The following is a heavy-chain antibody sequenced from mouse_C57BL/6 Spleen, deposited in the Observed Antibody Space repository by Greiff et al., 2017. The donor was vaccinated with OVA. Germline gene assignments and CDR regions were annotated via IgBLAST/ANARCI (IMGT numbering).Heavy chain of an antibody. CDR1: GFTFSDYG. V-gene: IGHV5-17*01. J-gene: IGHJ3*01. D-gene: IGHD1-1*01. CDR3: ARDYYGSSYRFAY. CDR2: ISSGSSTI. Sequence: EVHLVESGGGLVKPGGSLKLSCAASGFTFSDYGMHWVRQAPEKGLEWVAYISSGSSTIYYADTVKGRFTISRDNAKNTLFLQMTSLRSEDTAMYYCARDYYGSSYRFAYWGQVTLVTVSA.